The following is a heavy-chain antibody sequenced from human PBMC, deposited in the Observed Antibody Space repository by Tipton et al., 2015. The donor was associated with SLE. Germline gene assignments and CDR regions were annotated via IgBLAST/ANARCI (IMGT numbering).Heavy chain of an antibody. CDR2: IIPIFGTA. Sequence: QSGPEVKKPGASVKVSCKASGYTFTSYGISWVRQAPGQGLEWMGRIIPIFGTANYAQKFQGRVTITADESTSTAYMELSSLRSDDTAVYYCARSPRMSMGGLDVWGQGTTVTVSS. CDR1: GYTFTSYG. J-gene: IGHJ6*02. D-gene: IGHD4/OR15-4a*01. V-gene: IGHV1-69*13. CDR3: ARSPRMSMGGLDV.